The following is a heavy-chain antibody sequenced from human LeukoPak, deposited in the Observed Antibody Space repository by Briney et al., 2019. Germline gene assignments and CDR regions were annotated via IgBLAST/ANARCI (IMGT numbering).Heavy chain of an antibody. V-gene: IGHV1-46*01. CDR3: ARVLKPGDYGSPCAD. Sequence: ASVKVSCKASGYTFTSYYMHWVRQAPGQGHEWMGIINPSGGSTSYAQKFQGRVTMTRDMSTSTVYMELSSLRSEDTAVYYRARVLKPGDYGSPCADWGQGTLVTVSS. CDR2: INPSGGST. CDR1: GYTFTSYY. D-gene: IGHD4-17*01. J-gene: IGHJ4*02.